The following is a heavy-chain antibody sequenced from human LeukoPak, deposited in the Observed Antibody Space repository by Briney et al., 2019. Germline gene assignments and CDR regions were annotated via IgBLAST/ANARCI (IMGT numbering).Heavy chain of an antibody. V-gene: IGHV3-23*01. CDR1: GFTFSSYA. D-gene: IGHD6-13*01. Sequence: GGSLRLSCAASGFTFSSYAMSWVRQAPGKGLEWVSAISGSGGSTYYADSVKGRFTISRDNSKNTLYLQMNSLRAEDTAVYYCATNVRSSWYANWGQGTLVTVSS. CDR3: ATNVRSSWYAN. J-gene: IGHJ4*02. CDR2: ISGSGGST.